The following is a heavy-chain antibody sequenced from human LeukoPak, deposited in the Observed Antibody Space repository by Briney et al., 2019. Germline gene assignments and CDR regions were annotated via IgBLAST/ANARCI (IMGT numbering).Heavy chain of an antibody. CDR3: ARDVRWELLSEGSGWWFDP. CDR2: IYYSGST. CDR1: GGSISSSSYY. V-gene: IGHV4-39*07. D-gene: IGHD1-26*01. Sequence: SETLSLTCTVSGGSISSSSYYWGWIRQPPGKGLEWIGSIYYSGSTYYNPSLKSRVTISVDTSKNQFSLKLSSVTAADTAVYYCARDVRWELLSEGSGWWFDPWGQGTLVTVSS. J-gene: IGHJ5*02.